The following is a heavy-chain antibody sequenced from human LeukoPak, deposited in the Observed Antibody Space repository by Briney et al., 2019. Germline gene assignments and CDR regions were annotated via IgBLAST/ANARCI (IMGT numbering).Heavy chain of an antibody. Sequence: SETLSLTCTVSGGSISSYYWSWIRQPPWKGLEWIGYIYYSGSTKYNPSLKSRVTISVDTSKNQFSLKLSSVTAADTAVYYCARTRRWLQLGFDYWGQGTLVTVSS. CDR2: IYYSGST. CDR1: GGSISSYY. D-gene: IGHD5-24*01. CDR3: ARTRRWLQLGFDY. V-gene: IGHV4-59*01. J-gene: IGHJ4*02.